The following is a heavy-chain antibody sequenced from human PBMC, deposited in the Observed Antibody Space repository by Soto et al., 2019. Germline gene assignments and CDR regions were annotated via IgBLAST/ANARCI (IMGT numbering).Heavy chain of an antibody. CDR3: ARGDYGTGGYPFPYFDY. D-gene: IGHD2-8*02. Sequence: HEHLVQSGAEVKRPGASLKVSCKASGYSFTGYYIHWVRQAPGQGLEWMGWINPDSGATNYAQNFKGRGTLTSDTSISTASMDLTSLTSDDTAVYYCARGDYGTGGYPFPYFDYWGQGTLVIVSS. CDR2: INPDSGAT. J-gene: IGHJ4*02. V-gene: IGHV1-2*02. CDR1: GYSFTGYY.